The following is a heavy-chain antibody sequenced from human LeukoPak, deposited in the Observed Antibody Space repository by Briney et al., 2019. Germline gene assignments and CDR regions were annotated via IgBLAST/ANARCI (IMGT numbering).Heavy chain of an antibody. J-gene: IGHJ4*02. CDR1: GFTVSSNY. CDR3: ARGDYYDSSGYYYFDY. V-gene: IGHV3-66*01. D-gene: IGHD3-22*01. Sequence: GGSLRLSCAASGFTVSSNYMSWVRQAPGKGLEWVSLIYSGGSTYYADSVKGRFTISRDNSKNTLYLQMNSPRAEDTAVYYCARGDYYDSSGYYYFDYWGQGTLVTVSS. CDR2: IYSGGST.